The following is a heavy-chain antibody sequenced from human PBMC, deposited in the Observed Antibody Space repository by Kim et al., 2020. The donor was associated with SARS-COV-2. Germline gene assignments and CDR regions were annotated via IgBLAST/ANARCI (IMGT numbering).Heavy chain of an antibody. J-gene: IGHJ4*02. D-gene: IGHD1-7*01. V-gene: IGHV4-31*02. CDR3: ARSPLELTSGGFYFDY. Sequence: YLKSRVTISVDTSKNQFSLKLSSVTAADTAVYYCARSPLELTSGGFYFDYWGQGTLVTVSS.